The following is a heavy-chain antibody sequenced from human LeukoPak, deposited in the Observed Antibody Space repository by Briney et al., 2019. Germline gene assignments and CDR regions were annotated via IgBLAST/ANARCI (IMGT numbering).Heavy chain of an antibody. Sequence: SQTLSLTCAISGDSVSSSTAAWTWIRQSPSGGLEWLGRTYYRSKWLNDYAVSVRGRITITPDTSKNQFSLHLNSVTPEDTAVYYCARGVAADYYDHYGSSGGLDYWGQGTLVTVSS. J-gene: IGHJ4*02. CDR1: GDSVSSSTAA. V-gene: IGHV6-1*01. D-gene: IGHD3-22*01. CDR3: ARGVAADYYDHYGSSGGLDY. CDR2: TYYRSKWLN.